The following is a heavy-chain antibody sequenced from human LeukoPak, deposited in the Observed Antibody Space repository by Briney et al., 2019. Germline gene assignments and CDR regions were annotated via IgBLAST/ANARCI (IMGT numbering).Heavy chain of an antibody. CDR1: GLTVSSNY. Sequence: GGSLRLSCAASGLTVSSNYITWVRQPPGKGMEWVSVLHAAGGTYYADSVKGRFTISRHISKNTVYLQMNSLRAEDTAVYYCAREGYDSSGYPRLLDYWGQGTLVTVSS. D-gene: IGHD3-22*01. V-gene: IGHV3-53*04. CDR2: LHAAGGT. J-gene: IGHJ4*02. CDR3: AREGYDSSGYPRLLDY.